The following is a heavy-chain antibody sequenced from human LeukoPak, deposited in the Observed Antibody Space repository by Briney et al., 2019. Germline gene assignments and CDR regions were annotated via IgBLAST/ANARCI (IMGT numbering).Heavy chain of an antibody. CDR3: ARRLSTRSYYLDD. CDR2: IYYSGTT. D-gene: IGHD2/OR15-2a*01. Sequence: SDTLSLTCTVSSGPISISRDYWRRIRQPPGKVLQCIGNIYYSGTTNYTPSLKSRVTMSVDTSKNQFSLKLNSATAADTAVYYCARRLSTRSYYLDDWGQGTLVTVSS. CDR1: SGPISISRDY. J-gene: IGHJ4*02. V-gene: IGHV4-39*01.